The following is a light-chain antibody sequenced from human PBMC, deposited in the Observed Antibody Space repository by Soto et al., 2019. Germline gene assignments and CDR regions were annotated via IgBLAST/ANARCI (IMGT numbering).Light chain of an antibody. V-gene: IGLV2-23*01. J-gene: IGLJ2*01. Sequence: QSALTQPASVSGSPGQSITISCTGTSSDVGSYNLVSWYQQHPGKAPKLMIYEGSKRPSGVSNRFSGSKSGNTASLPISGLQAEDEADYYCCSYAGSSPLFGGGTKLAVL. CDR3: CSYAGSSPL. CDR1: SSDVGSYNL. CDR2: EGS.